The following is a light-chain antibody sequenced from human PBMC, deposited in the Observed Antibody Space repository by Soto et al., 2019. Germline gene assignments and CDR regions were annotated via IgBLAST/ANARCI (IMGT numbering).Light chain of an antibody. CDR2: DAS. J-gene: IGKJ4*01. CDR3: QHHSNWLRT. CDR1: QIVSSY. V-gene: IGKV3-11*01. Sequence: EIVMTQSPATLSVSPGERATLSCRASQIVSSYLAWYQQKPGQAPRLLIYDASNRATGIPARFSGSGSGTDVTLTISSLEPEDFAVYYCQHHSNWLRTFGGGTKVDIK.